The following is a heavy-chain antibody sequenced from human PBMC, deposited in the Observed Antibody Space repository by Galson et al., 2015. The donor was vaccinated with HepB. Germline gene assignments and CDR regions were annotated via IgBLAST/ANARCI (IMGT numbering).Heavy chain of an antibody. V-gene: IGHV3-7*01. J-gene: IGHJ4*02. CDR3: ARVFITTIVGPYFDY. D-gene: IGHD3-22*01. Sequence: SLRLSCAASGFSFSSYRMSWVRQALGKGLEWVANIKQDGSEKFYVDSVKGRFTISRDNAQNSLYLQMNSLRAEDTAVYYCARVFITTIVGPYFDYWGQGTLVTVSS. CDR2: IKQDGSEK. CDR1: GFSFSSYR.